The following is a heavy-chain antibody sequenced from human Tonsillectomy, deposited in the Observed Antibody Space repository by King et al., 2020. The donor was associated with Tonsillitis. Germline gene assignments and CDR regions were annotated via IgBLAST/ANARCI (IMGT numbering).Heavy chain of an antibody. Sequence: VQLVESGGGLVQPGGSLRLSCSASGFTFSTSGLHWGRQDPGNGLEYVSSINDNGSRTHFAESVRGRFTIARDNSKNTVYLQMNSLRDADTAVYSCVKDRTGAWAFDVWGQGTMVSVSS. CDR2: INDNGSRT. D-gene: IGHD1-1*01. CDR3: VKDRTGAWAFDV. V-gene: IGHV3-64D*06. J-gene: IGHJ3*01. CDR1: GFTFSTSG.